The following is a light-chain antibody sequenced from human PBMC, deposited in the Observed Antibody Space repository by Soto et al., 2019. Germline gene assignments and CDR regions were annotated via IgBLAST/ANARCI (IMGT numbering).Light chain of an antibody. Sequence: EIVMTQSPAALSLSPGERATLSCRASQSVRSNLAWYQQRPGQAPRLLIYAASIGATGVPARFSGSGSGTEFTLTTRRLHSEPFAVYFCQQYNDWPWTFAQGTKVEIK. CDR2: AAS. J-gene: IGKJ1*01. V-gene: IGKV3D-15*01. CDR3: QQYNDWPWT. CDR1: QSVRSN.